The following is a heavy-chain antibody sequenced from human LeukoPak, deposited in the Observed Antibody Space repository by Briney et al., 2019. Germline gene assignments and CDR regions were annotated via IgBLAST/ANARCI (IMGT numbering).Heavy chain of an antibody. CDR3: ASASYCGGDCYSDY. CDR1: GGSISSSSYY. D-gene: IGHD2-21*02. J-gene: IGHJ4*02. Sequence: SETLSLTCTVSGGSISSSSYYWGWIRQPPGKGLEWIGSIYYSGSTYYNPSLKSRVTISVDTSKNQFSLKLSSVTAADTAVYYCASASYCGGDCYSDYWGQGTLVTVSS. V-gene: IGHV4-39*01. CDR2: IYYSGST.